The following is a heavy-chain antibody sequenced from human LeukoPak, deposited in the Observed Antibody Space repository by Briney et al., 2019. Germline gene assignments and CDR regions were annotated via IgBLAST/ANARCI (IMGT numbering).Heavy chain of an antibody. CDR1: RFTFSSYA. CDR3: ARTGSLDY. J-gene: IGHJ4*02. Sequence: GGSLRLSCSASRFTFSSYAMHWVRQAPGKGLEWVAVISYDGSNKYYADSVKGRFTISRDNSKNTLYLQMNSLRAEDTAVYYCARTGSLDYWGQGTLVTVSS. CDR2: ISYDGSNK. D-gene: IGHD1-26*01. V-gene: IGHV3-30-3*01.